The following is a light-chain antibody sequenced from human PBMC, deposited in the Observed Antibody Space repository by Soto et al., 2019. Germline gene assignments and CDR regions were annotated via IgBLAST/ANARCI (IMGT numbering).Light chain of an antibody. V-gene: IGLV1-40*01. CDR2: GNR. Sequence: VLRQPPTVSVEIGVRAAFSCTRSSSNIGAGYDVHWYQQLPGTAHKLLIHGNRNRHSGVPDRFSGSKSGTSASLPTTGLQAEDEADYYCQSYDSSLSGFYVFGTGTKVTVL. J-gene: IGLJ1*01. CDR3: QSYDSSLSGFYV. CDR1: SSNIGAGYD.